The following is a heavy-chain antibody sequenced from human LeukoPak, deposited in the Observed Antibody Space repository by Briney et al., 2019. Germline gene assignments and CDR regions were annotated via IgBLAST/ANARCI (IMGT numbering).Heavy chain of an antibody. V-gene: IGHV3-30*14. J-gene: IGHJ4*02. CDR2: ISFDGSNK. D-gene: IGHD3-16*02. Sequence: GGSLRLSCAASGFTFSSYVMHWVRQAPGEGLEWVAVISFDGSNKYYGDSLKGRFTISRDNSKNTLYLQMNSLRAEDTAVYYCARGPISSLAFDYWGQGTLVTVSS. CDR3: ARGPISSLAFDY. CDR1: GFTFSSYV.